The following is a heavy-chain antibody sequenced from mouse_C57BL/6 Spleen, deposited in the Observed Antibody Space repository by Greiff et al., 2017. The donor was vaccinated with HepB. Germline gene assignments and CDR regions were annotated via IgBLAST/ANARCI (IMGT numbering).Heavy chain of an antibody. CDR3: TRDGAFDYAMDY. CDR2: ISSGGDYI. J-gene: IGHJ4*01. Sequence: EVQRVESGEGLVKPGGSLKLSCAASGFTFSSYAMSWVRQTPEKRLEWVAYISSGGDYIYYADNVKGRFTISRDNARNTLYLQMSSLKSEDTAMYYSTRDGAFDYAMDYWGQGTSVTVSS. CDR1: GFTFSSYA. V-gene: IGHV5-9-1*02. D-gene: IGHD2-3*01.